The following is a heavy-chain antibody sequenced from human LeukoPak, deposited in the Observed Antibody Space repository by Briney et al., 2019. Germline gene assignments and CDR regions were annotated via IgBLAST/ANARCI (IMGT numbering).Heavy chain of an antibody. Sequence: GGSLRLSCAASGFTFSSYAMSWVRQAPGKGLEWVSAISGSGGSTYYADSVKGRFTISRDNSKNTLYLQMNSLRAEDTAVYYCASGYDSSGYYGSFNDYWGQGTLVTVSS. CDR2: ISGSGGST. CDR3: ASGYDSSGYYGSFNDY. J-gene: IGHJ4*02. D-gene: IGHD3-22*01. V-gene: IGHV3-23*01. CDR1: GFTFSSYA.